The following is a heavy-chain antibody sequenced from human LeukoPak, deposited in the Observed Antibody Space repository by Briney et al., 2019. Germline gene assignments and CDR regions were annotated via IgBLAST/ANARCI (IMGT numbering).Heavy chain of an antibody. J-gene: IGHJ3*02. CDR2: SDTDGSTT. V-gene: IGHV3-74*01. Sequence: GGSLRLSCAASGFTLSSYWMHWVRQAPGKGLVWVSHSDTDGSTTNYADSVKGRFTVSRDNAKNTLYLQMESLRAEDTAVYYCARGGGTYYDFWSGYYAFDIWGQGTMVTVSS. CDR1: GFTLSSYW. D-gene: IGHD3-3*01. CDR3: ARGGGTYYDFWSGYYAFDI.